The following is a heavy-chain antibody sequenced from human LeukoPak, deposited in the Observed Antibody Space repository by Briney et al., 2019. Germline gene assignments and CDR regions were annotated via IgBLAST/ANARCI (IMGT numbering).Heavy chain of an antibody. CDR2: VDHSDSYT. V-gene: IGHV5-10-1*01. CDR3: ARDSQIAVAANY. J-gene: IGHJ4*02. CDR1: GYSFTSYW. Sequence: GESLKISCKGSGYSFTSYWIRWVRQMPGKGLEWMGRVDHSDSYTNYSPSFQGHVTISADKSISTAYLQWSSLKASDTGMYYCARDSQIAVAANYWGQGTLVTVSS. D-gene: IGHD6-19*01.